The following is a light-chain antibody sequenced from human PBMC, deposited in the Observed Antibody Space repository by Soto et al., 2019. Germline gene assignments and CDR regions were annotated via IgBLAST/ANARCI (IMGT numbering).Light chain of an antibody. CDR1: SSDVGGFNY. J-gene: IGLJ1*01. CDR3: NSHTSSSTYV. V-gene: IGLV2-14*03. CDR2: DVT. Sequence: QSVLTQPASVSGSPGQSITISCTGTSSDVGGFNYVSWYQQHPGKAPKLMIYDVTNRPSGVSYRFSGSKSGNTASLTISGLQAEDEADYYCNSHTSSSTYVCGTGTKVTVL.